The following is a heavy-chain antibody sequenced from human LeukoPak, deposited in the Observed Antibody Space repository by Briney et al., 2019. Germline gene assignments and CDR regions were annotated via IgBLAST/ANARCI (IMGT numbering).Heavy chain of an antibody. D-gene: IGHD3-10*01. J-gene: IGHJ4*02. CDR1: GFTFSDYW. CDR2: INTDGSST. V-gene: IGHV3-74*01. Sequence: PGGSLRRSCAASGFTFSDYWMHWVRQAPGQGLVWVSRINTDGSSTNYADSVKGRFTISRDNAKNTLYLQMNSLRAEDTAVYYCARSSSLDYWGRGTLVTVSS. CDR3: ARSSSLDY.